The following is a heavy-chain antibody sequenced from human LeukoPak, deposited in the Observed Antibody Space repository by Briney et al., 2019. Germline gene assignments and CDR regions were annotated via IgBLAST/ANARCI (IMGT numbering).Heavy chain of an antibody. V-gene: IGHV3-30*18. CDR1: GCTFSSLG. D-gene: IGHD2-2*01. CDR3: AKAGVVVPAD. CDR2: ISYDGSNK. J-gene: IGHJ4*02. Sequence: GRSLRLSCRASGCTFSSLGRHCVRKATGKGLEWVAVISYDGSNKYYADSVKGRFTISRDNSKNTLYLQMNSLRAEDTAVYYCAKAGVVVPADWGQGTLVTVSS.